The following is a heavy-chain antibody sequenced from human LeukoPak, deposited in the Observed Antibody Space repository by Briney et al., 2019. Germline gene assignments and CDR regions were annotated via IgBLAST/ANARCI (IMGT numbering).Heavy chain of an antibody. CDR1: GFTFDDYA. Sequence: GGSLRLSCAASGFTFDDYAMHWVRQAPGKGLEWVSLISGDGGATYYADSVKGRFTISRDNSKNSLYLQMNSLRTEDTALYYCAPMTTGFSCWGQGTLVTVSS. D-gene: IGHD1-1*01. V-gene: IGHV3-43*02. CDR2: ISGDGGAT. CDR3: APMTTGFSC. J-gene: IGHJ4*02.